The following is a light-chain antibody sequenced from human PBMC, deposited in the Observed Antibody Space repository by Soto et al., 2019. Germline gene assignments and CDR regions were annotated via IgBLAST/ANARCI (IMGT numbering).Light chain of an antibody. V-gene: IGLV1-40*01. CDR3: QSCDSSLGGSKGV. Sequence: QPVLTQPPSMSGAPGQRVTISCTGSSSDIGAGYDVHWYQQFPGTAPKLLIYSNINRPSGVPDRFSGSKSGTSASLAITGLQAEDEADYYCQSCDSSLGGSKGVFGGGTKLTVL. CDR2: SNI. CDR1: SSDIGAGYD. J-gene: IGLJ3*02.